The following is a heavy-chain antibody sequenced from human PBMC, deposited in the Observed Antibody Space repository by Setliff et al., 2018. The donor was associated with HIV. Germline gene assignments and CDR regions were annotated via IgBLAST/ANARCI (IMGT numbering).Heavy chain of an antibody. Sequence: EASVKVSCKASGYTFTGYYMHWVRQAPGQGLEWMGWINPNSGGTTYAQKFQGRVTMTRDTSTSTVYMELSSLRSEDTAVYYCAREVVPAAMRYYYYMDVWGKGTTVTVSS. CDR3: AREVVPAAMRYYYYMDV. J-gene: IGHJ6*03. CDR2: INPNSGGT. D-gene: IGHD2-2*01. CDR1: GYTFTGYY. V-gene: IGHV1-2*02.